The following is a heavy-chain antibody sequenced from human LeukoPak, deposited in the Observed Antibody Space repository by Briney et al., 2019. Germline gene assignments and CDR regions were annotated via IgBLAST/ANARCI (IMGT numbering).Heavy chain of an antibody. CDR2: IYTGGSS. J-gene: IGHJ6*02. CDR3: ARVRQVSYYYYGMDV. D-gene: IGHD3-10*01. Sequence: SETLSLTCTVSGGSISGVSYCWSWIRQPAGKGLEWIGRIYTGGSSNYNPSIKSRITTSVDTSKNQFSLKLSSVTAADTAVYYCARVRQVSYYYYGMDVLGQGATVTVSS. CDR1: GGSISGVSYC. V-gene: IGHV4-61*02.